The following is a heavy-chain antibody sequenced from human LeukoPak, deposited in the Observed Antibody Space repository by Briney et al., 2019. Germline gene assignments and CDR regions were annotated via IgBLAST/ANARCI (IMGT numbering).Heavy chain of an antibody. CDR2: LYYSGST. CDR1: GGSISSYY. D-gene: IGHD3-16*01. CDR3: ARHASSNDYVWGSLGGYYYGMDV. J-gene: IGHJ6*02. V-gene: IGHV4-59*08. Sequence: SETLSLTCTVSGGSISSYYWSWIRQPPGKGLEWIGYLYYSGSTNYNPSLKSRVTISVDTSKNQFSLKLSSVTAADTAVYYCARHASSNDYVWGSLGGYYYGMDVWGQGTTVTVSS.